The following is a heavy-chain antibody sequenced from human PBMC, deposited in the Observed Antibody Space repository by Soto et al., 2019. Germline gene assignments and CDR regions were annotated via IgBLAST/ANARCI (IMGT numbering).Heavy chain of an antibody. CDR3: ARGVLRFLDWLRGPYYYYMDV. J-gene: IGHJ6*03. CDR2: INNSGST. V-gene: IGHV4-34*01. CDR1: GGSFSGYY. Sequence: QVQLQQWGAGLLKPSETLSLTCAVYGGSFSGYYWSWIRQPPGKGLEWVGEINNSGSTNYNPSLKSRVTISVDTSKNQFSLKLSSVTAADTAVYYCARGVLRFLDWLRGPYYYYMDVWGKGTTVTVSS. D-gene: IGHD3-3*01.